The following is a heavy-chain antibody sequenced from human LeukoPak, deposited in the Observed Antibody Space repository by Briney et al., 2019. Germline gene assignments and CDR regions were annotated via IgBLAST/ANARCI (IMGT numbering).Heavy chain of an antibody. CDR1: VYTFTGYY. CDR3: ARGYCSSTSCYTVFDY. J-gene: IGHJ4*02. CDR2: INPNSGGT. D-gene: IGHD2-2*02. Sequence: ASVKVSCKASVYTFTGYYMHWVRQAPGQGLEWMGWINPNSGGTNYAQKFQDRVTMTRGTSISTAYMELSRLRSDDTAVYYCARGYCSSTSCYTVFDYWGQGTLVTVSS. V-gene: IGHV1-2*02.